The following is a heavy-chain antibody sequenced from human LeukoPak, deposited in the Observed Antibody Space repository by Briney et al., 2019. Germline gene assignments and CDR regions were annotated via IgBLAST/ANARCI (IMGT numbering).Heavy chain of an antibody. V-gene: IGHV3-48*04. CDR3: ARPYCSDTSCYWYFDY. J-gene: IGHJ4*02. D-gene: IGHD2-2*01. Sequence: QPGGSLRLSCAASGFTFSRYSMTWVRQAPGKGLEWVSSINYSGSTIYYADSVKGRFTISRDNAENSLYLQMNSLRAEDTAVYYCARPYCSDTSCYWYFDYWGQGTLVTVSS. CDR2: INYSGSTI. CDR1: GFTFSRYS.